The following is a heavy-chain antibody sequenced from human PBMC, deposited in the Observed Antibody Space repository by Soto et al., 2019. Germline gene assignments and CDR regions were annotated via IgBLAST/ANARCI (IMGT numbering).Heavy chain of an antibody. D-gene: IGHD6-19*01. CDR2: ISYDGSNK. V-gene: IGHV3-30-3*01. CDR3: ARGNLQWLPRGGAFDI. Sequence: PGGSLRLSCAASGFTFSSYAMHWVRQAPGKGLEWVAVISYDGSNKYYADSVKGRFTISRDNSKNTLYLQMNSLRAEDTAVYYCARGNLQWLPRGGAFDIWGQGTMVTVSS. J-gene: IGHJ3*02. CDR1: GFTFSSYA.